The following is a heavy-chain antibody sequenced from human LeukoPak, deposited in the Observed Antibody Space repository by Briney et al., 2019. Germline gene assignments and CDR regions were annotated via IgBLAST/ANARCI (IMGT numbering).Heavy chain of an antibody. CDR2: INHRGST. Sequence: SETLSLTCAVYGGSLTNYYWSWLRQPPGKGLEWIGKINHRGSTYYSPSLKSRVTISVNTSNNKFSLRLTSVTAADTAVYYCARPVYCSSTTCAGPFHIWGQGTMVTVSS. V-gene: IGHV4-34*01. J-gene: IGHJ3*02. D-gene: IGHD2-2*01. CDR3: ARPVYCSSTTCAGPFHI. CDR1: GGSLTNYY.